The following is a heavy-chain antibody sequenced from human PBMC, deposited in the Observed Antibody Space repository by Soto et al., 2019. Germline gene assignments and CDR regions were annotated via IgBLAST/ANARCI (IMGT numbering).Heavy chain of an antibody. J-gene: IGHJ6*03. Sequence: QVQLVQSGAEVKEPGASVTVSCRASGDRFTDYYMHRVRQAPGQGLEWMGWINPNSGVTKYAQKFQGGVTMTRDTSIRTVYMQLSRLGFDDTAIYYCARESGGATATLDYYYFYMDVWGTGTTVTVSS. CDR2: INPNSGVT. CDR3: ARESGGATATLDYYYFYMDV. CDR1: GDRFTDYY. D-gene: IGHD5-12*01. V-gene: IGHV1-2*02.